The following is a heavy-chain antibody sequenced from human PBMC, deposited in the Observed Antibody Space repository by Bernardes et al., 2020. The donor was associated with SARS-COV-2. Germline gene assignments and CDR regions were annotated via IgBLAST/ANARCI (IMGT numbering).Heavy chain of an antibody. V-gene: IGHV1-18*04. CDR2: ISTYNGDT. CDR3: ARDRGSVKSGFDY. Sequence: ASVKDSCKTSGYTFTMYTITWVRQAPGQGLEWMGWISTYNGDTKIAQKFQDRVSMTTDASTNTAYMELRSLRADDTAVYYCARDRGSVKSGFDYWGQGTQVTVSS. CDR1: GYTFTMYT. D-gene: IGHD3-16*01. J-gene: IGHJ4*02.